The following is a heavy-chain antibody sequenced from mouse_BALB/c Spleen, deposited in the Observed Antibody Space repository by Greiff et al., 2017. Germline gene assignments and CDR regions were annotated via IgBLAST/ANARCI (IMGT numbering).Heavy chain of an antibody. D-gene: IGHD3-3*01. J-gene: IGHJ2*01. CDR2: ISSGGSYT. CDR1: GFTFSSYA. CDR3: AREGLYYFDY. Sequence: EVQGVESGGGLVKPGGSLKLSCAASGFTFSSYAMSWVRQSPEKRLEWVAEISSGGSYTYYPDTVTGRFTISRDNAKNTLYLEMSSLRSEDTAMYYCAREGLYYFDYWGQGTTLTVSS. V-gene: IGHV5-9-4*01.